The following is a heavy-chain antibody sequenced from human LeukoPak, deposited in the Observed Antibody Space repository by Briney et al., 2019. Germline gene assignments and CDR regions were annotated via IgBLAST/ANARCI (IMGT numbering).Heavy chain of an antibody. Sequence: ASVKVSCKASGYTFTSYDINWVRQATGQGLEWMGWMNPNSGNTGYAQKFQGRVTMTRNTSISTAYMELSSLRVEDTAVYYCARGLGHILNLPFDPWGQGTLVTVSS. CDR1: GYTFTSYD. J-gene: IGHJ5*02. CDR3: ARGLGHILNLPFDP. CDR2: MNPNSGNT. V-gene: IGHV1-8*01. D-gene: IGHD2-8*01.